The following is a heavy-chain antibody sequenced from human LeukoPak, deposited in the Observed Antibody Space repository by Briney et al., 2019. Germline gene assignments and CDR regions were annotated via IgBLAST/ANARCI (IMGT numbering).Heavy chain of an antibody. CDR2: INPNSGGT. D-gene: IGHD5-18*01. CDR3: ARDLPTALGYYGMDV. V-gene: IGHV1-2*02. Sequence: GASVKVSCKASGYTFTGYYIHWVRQAPGQGLEWMGWINPNSGGTNYAQKFQGRVTMTRDTSISTAYMELSRLRSDDTAVYYCARDLPTALGYYGMDVWGQGTTVTVSS. CDR1: GYTFTGYY. J-gene: IGHJ6*02.